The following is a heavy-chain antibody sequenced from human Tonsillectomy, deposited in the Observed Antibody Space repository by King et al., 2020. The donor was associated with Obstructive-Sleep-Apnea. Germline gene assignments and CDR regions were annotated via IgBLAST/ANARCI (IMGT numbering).Heavy chain of an antibody. D-gene: IGHD3-10*01. CDR1: GFTFRSYA. J-gene: IGHJ4*02. V-gene: IGHV3-30*04. Sequence: QVQLVESGGGVVQPGRSLRLSCAASGFTFRSYAMHWVRQAPGKGLEWVAVISYDGSNKYYADSVKGRLTISRDNSKNTLYLQMNGLRVEDTAVYYCAPQIERGSVFDYWGQGTLVTVSS. CDR2: ISYDGSNK. CDR3: APQIERGSVFDY.